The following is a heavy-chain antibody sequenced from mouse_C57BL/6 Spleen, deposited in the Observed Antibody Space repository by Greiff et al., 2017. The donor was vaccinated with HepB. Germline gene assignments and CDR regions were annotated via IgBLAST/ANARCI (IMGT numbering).Heavy chain of an antibody. V-gene: IGHV5-4*01. Sequence: EVMLVESGGGLVKPGGSLKLSCAASGFTFSSYAMSWVRQTPEKRLEWVATISDGGSYTYYPDNVKGRFTISRDTAKNNLYLQMSQLKSEDTAMYYCARDTNGSSFAYWGQGTLVTVSA. CDR3: ARDTNGSSFAY. J-gene: IGHJ3*01. CDR2: ISDGGSYT. CDR1: GFTFSSYA. D-gene: IGHD1-1*01.